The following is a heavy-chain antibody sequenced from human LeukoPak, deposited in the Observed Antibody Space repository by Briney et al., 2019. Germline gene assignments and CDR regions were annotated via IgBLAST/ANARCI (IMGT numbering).Heavy chain of an antibody. Sequence: ASVKVSCKASGYTFTNYGITWVRQASGQGLEWMGWIGAYSGNTHYVQKFQGRVTMTTDTSTSTAYMELRSLRSDDTAVYYCARNSLDYIWGSYRIYAYDIWGQGTMVTVSS. D-gene: IGHD3-16*01. CDR1: GYTFTNYG. CDR2: IGAYSGNT. CDR3: ARNSLDYIWGSYRIYAYDI. J-gene: IGHJ3*02. V-gene: IGHV1-18*01.